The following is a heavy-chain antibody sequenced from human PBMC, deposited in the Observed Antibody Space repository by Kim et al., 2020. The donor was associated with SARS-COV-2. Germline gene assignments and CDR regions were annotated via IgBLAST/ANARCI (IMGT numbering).Heavy chain of an antibody. V-gene: IGHV3-30-3*01. CDR3: ARAFYGDYVYIDY. D-gene: IGHD4-17*01. Sequence: GGSLRLSCAASGFTFSSYAMHWVRQAPGKGLEWVAVISYDGSNKYYADSVKGRFTISRDNSKNTLYLQMNSLRAEDTAVYYCARAFYGDYVYIDYWGQGTLVTVSS. CDR1: GFTFSSYA. J-gene: IGHJ4*02. CDR2: ISYDGSNK.